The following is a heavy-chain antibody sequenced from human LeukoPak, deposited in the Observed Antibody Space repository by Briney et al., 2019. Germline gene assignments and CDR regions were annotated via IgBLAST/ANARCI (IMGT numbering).Heavy chain of an antibody. Sequence: GSVKVSCKASGYTFTSYGISWVRQAPGQGLEWMGWISAYNGNTNYAQKLQGRVTMTTDTSTSTAYMELRSLRSDDTAVYYCARGYGTTRALGHFDLWGRGTLVTVSS. CDR2: ISAYNGNT. CDR3: ARGYGTTRALGHFDL. V-gene: IGHV1-18*01. J-gene: IGHJ2*01. CDR1: GYTFTSYG. D-gene: IGHD6-13*01.